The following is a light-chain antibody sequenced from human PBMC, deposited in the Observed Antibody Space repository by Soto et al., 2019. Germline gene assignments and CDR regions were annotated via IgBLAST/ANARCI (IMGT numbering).Light chain of an antibody. CDR1: QSVSSY. J-gene: IGKJ2*01. V-gene: IGKV3-11*01. CDR2: DAS. Sequence: EIVLTQSPATLSLSPGERATLSCRASQSVSSYFVWYQQKHGQAPSLLIFDASNRATGIPARFSGSGSGTDSILTISSLEPEDFAVDFCQQRSNGPPMYTFGQGTKLEIK. CDR3: QQRSNGPPMYT.